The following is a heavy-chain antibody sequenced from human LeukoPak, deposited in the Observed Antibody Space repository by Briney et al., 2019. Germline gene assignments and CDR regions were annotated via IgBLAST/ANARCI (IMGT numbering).Heavy chain of an antibody. CDR1: GFTVSSNY. Sequence: GGSLRLSCAASGFTVSSNYMSWVRQAPGKGLEWVGRIKSKTDGGTTDYAAPVKGRFTISRDDSKNTLYLQMNSLKTEDTAVYYCTTDIVWWELDYWGQGTLVTVSS. CDR2: IKSKTDGGTT. CDR3: TTDIVWWELDY. V-gene: IGHV3-15*01. D-gene: IGHD1-26*01. J-gene: IGHJ4*02.